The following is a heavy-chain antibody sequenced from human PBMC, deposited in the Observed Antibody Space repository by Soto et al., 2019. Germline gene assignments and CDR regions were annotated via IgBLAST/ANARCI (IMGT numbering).Heavy chain of an antibody. D-gene: IGHD6-19*01. CDR2: IYHSGST. J-gene: IGHJ5*02. CDR1: GYSISSGYY. V-gene: IGHV4-38-2*02. CDR3: ARDPSHSSGWFDP. Sequence: KPSETLSLTCAVSGYSISSGYYWGWIRQPPGKGLEWIGSIYHSGSTYYNPSLKSRVTISVDTSKNQFSLKLSSVTAADTAVYYCARDPSHSSGWFDPWGQGTLFTVSS.